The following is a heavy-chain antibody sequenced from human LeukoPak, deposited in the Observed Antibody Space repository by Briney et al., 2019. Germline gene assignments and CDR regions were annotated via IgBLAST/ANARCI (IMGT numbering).Heavy chain of an antibody. V-gene: IGHV1-18*01. CDR2: ISAYNGNT. CDR3: ARGYSSTLGYYYMGV. D-gene: IGHD6-13*01. Sequence: GDSVKVSCKASGYTFTSYGISWVRQAPGQGLEWMGWISAYNGNTNYAQKLQGRVTMTTDTSTSTAYMELRSLRSDDTAVYYCARGYSSTLGYYYMGVWGKGTTVTVSS. CDR1: GYTFTSYG. J-gene: IGHJ6*03.